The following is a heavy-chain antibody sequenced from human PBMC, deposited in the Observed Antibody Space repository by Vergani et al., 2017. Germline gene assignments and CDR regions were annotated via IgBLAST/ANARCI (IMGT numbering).Heavy chain of an antibody. V-gene: IGHV3-43D*04. CDR3: AKGLVGTTSLFDY. Sequence: EVQLVESGGVVVQPGGSLGLSCAASGFTFDDYVMHWVRQAPGKGLEWVSLITWDGGSTYYADSVKGRFTISRDNSKNSLYLQMNSLRAEDTALYYCAKGLVGTTSLFDYWGQGTLVTVSS. D-gene: IGHD1-26*01. J-gene: IGHJ4*02. CDR2: ITWDGGST. CDR1: GFTFDDYV.